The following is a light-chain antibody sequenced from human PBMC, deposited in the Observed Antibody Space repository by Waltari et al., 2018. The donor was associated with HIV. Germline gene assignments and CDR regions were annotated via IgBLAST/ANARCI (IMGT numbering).Light chain of an antibody. CDR1: QSIGDL. Sequence: EIGFAPSPGTLSLSPGERGTLPWRASQSIGDLLAWYQQKPGQPPRLLIYDASKRASGIPTRFSGSGSGTDFTLTISSLEPEDFAVYYCQQRNMWPPGGPTFGQGTQLEMK. CDR3: QQRNMWPPGGPT. V-gene: IGKV3-11*01. J-gene: IGKJ5*01. CDR2: DAS.